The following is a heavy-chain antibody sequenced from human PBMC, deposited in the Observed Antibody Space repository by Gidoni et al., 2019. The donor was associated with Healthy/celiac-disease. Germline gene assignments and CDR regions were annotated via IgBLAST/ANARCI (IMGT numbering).Heavy chain of an antibody. CDR1: GFTFSSYA. CDR3: ASQVLWFGELLDDY. J-gene: IGHJ4*02. V-gene: IGHV3-30-3*01. CDR2: ISYDGSNK. D-gene: IGHD3-10*01. Sequence: QVQLVESGGGVVQPGRSLRLSCAASGFTFSSYAMHWVRQAPGKGLEWVAVISYDGSNKYYADSVKGRFTISRDNSKNTLYLQMNSLRAEDTAVYYCASQVLWFGELLDDYWGQGTLVTVSS.